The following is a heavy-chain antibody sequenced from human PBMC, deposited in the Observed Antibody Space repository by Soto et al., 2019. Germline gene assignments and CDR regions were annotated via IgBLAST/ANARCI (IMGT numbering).Heavy chain of an antibody. CDR2: IFPSDSDT. D-gene: IGHD3-22*01. J-gene: IGHJ5*02. Sequence: HGESLKISCRTSGYKFTSSWIAWVRQKPGKGLEWMGIIFPSDSDTRYSPSFQGQVTISADRSTSTVFLQWASLKASDTAVYFCARKDKSGYFTWFDPWGQGTLVTVSS. V-gene: IGHV5-51*01. CDR3: ARKDKSGYFTWFDP. CDR1: GYKFTSSW.